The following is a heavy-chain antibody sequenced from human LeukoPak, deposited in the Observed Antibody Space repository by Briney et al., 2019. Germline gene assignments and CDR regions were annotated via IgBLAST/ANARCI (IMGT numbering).Heavy chain of an antibody. CDR1: GFTFSSHW. CDR3: ARAGEATSKYGDYPFDS. D-gene: IGHD4-17*01. V-gene: IGHV3-7*01. Sequence: PGGSLRLSCAASGFTFSSHWMSWVRQAPGKGLEWVANLKQDGSEKYYADSVKGRFTISRDNAKNSLYLQMYSLRAEDTAVYYCARAGEATSKYGDYPFDSWGQGTLVTVSS. J-gene: IGHJ4*02. CDR2: LKQDGSEK.